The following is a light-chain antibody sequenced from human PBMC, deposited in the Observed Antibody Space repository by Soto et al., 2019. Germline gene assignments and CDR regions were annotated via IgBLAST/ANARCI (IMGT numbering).Light chain of an antibody. CDR1: QSVTDW. J-gene: IGKJ2*02. Sequence: DIQLTQSPSTLSASVGDRVTITCRASQSVTDWLAWYKQKPGKAPKLLIYDASSLQSVVPSRFSGSGSGTEFSPTVSRLQRDDFATYYCEQYYRSCTFGQGTKVEIK. CDR2: DAS. V-gene: IGKV1-5*01. CDR3: EQYYRSCT.